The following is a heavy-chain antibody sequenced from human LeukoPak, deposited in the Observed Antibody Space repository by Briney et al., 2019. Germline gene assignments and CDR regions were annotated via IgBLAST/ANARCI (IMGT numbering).Heavy chain of an antibody. CDR1: GFTFSSYG. CDR2: ISTSSSYI. V-gene: IGHV3-21*01. J-gene: IGHJ4*02. D-gene: IGHD2-2*01. Sequence: GGSLRLSCAASGFTFSSYGMSWVRQAPGKGLEWVSFISTSSSYIHNADSVKGRFTISRDNAENSLYLQMNSLRAEDTAVYYCVRDGRGYCGSTSCRPFDYWGQGILVTVSS. CDR3: VRDGRGYCGSTSCRPFDY.